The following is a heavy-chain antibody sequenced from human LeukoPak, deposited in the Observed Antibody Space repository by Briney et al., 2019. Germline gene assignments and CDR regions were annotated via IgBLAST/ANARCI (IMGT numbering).Heavy chain of an antibody. D-gene: IGHD3-10*01. CDR3: ASRRGGYYFDY. CDR2: IYYSGST. J-gene: IGHJ4*02. Sequence: SETPSLPCTVPDGSIRSSSYYWGWIRQPPGKGLEWIGSIYYSGSTYYNPSLKSRVTISVDTSKNQFSLKLSSVTAADTAVYYCASRRGGYYFDYWGQGTLVTVSS. CDR1: DGSIRSSSYY. V-gene: IGHV4-39*01.